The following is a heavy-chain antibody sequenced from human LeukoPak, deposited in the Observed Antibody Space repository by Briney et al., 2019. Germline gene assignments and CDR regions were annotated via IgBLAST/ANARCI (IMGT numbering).Heavy chain of an antibody. CDR1: GGSISSNY. D-gene: IGHD3-16*01. CDR2: IHYSGDI. J-gene: IGHJ5*02. CDR3: ARDQAYGGEDLFDP. Sequence: PSETLSLTYTVSGGSISSNYWSWIRQPPGKGLEWIGNIHYSGDITYNPSLKSRITISLDTSRNQVSLKLSSVTAADTAVYYCARDQAYGGEDLFDPWGQGTLVTVSS. V-gene: IGHV4-59*01.